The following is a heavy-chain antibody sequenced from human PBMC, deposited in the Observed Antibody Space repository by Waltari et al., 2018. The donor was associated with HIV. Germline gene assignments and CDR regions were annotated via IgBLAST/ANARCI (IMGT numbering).Heavy chain of an antibody. CDR1: GYNVSNYD. V-gene: IGHV1-8*01. D-gene: IGHD3-10*01. CDR2: MTPNSGAT. J-gene: IGHJ4*02. Sequence: QVQLVQSGAEVKKPGASVRVSCKASGYNVSNYDMNWVRQASGQGLEWMGWMTPNSGATGYAQKFQGRVSMTRSTSIRTAYMELSSLTSEDTAVYYCARTDRGVNGQEFDYWGQGTLVTVSS. CDR3: ARTDRGVNGQEFDY.